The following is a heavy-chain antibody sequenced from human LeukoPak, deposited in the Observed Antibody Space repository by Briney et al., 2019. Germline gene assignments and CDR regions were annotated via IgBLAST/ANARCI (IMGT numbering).Heavy chain of an antibody. CDR2: IYYSGST. CDR1: GGSISSGDYY. V-gene: IGHV4-30-4*01. CDR3: SDKVYCSTTSCHPAGY. J-gene: IGHJ4*02. D-gene: IGHD2-2*01. Sequence: SETLSLTCTVSGGSISSGDYYWSWIRQPPGKGLERIGYIYYSGSTYYNPSLKSRVTISVDTSKNQFSLKLSSVTAADTAVYYCSDKVYCSTTSCHPAGYWGLGSLVTVSS.